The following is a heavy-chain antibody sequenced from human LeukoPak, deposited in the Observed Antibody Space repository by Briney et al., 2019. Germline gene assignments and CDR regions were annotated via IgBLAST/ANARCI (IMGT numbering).Heavy chain of an antibody. CDR2: ISYDGRNI. V-gene: IGHV3-30*18. CDR3: AKAAKVTPAAMADY. Sequence: PGKSLRLSCAASGFTFNNYGMHWVRQAPGKGLEWVAVISYDGRNIHYPDSVKGRFTISRDISTDTLWLQMDSLRTEDTAVYYCAKAAKVTPAAMADYWGQGTLVTVSS. D-gene: IGHD2-2*01. J-gene: IGHJ4*02. CDR1: GFTFNNYG.